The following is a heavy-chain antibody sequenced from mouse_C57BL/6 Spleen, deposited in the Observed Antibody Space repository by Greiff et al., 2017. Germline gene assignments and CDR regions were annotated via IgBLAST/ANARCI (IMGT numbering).Heavy chain of an antibody. CDR3: ARRGYGSSYGGYYAMDY. CDR2: IDPSDSET. Sequence: QVQLQQSGAELVRPGSSVKLSCKASGYTFTSYWMHWVKQRPIQGLEWIGNIDPSDSETHYNQKFKDKATLTVDKSSSTAYMQLSSLTSEDSAVYYCARRGYGSSYGGYYAMDYWGQGTSVTVSS. D-gene: IGHD1-1*01. CDR1: GYTFTSYW. V-gene: IGHV1-52*01. J-gene: IGHJ4*01.